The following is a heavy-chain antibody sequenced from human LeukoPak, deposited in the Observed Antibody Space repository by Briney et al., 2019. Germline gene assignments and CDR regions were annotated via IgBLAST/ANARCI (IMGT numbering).Heavy chain of an antibody. CDR3: AREDLKYYYDSSGYYY. Sequence: GGSLRLSCTASGFTFSRYAMSWVRQAPGKGLEWVSSISGSGGSTYYADSVKGRFTISRDNAKNSLYLQMNSLRAEDTAVYYCAREDLKYYYDSSGYYYWGQGTLVTVSS. CDR1: GFTFSRYA. J-gene: IGHJ4*02. V-gene: IGHV3-23*01. CDR2: ISGSGGST. D-gene: IGHD3-22*01.